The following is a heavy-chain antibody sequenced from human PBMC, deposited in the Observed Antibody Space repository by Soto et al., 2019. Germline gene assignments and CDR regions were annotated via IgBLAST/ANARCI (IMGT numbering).Heavy chain of an antibody. CDR2: IYPGDSDT. J-gene: IGHJ4*02. CDR1: GYSFTSYW. D-gene: IGHD5-18*01. V-gene: IGHV5-51*01. CDR3: ARHEQLWSLRSPAVDY. Sequence: PGESLKISCKGSGYSFTSYWIGWVRQMPGKGLEWMGIIYPGDSDTRYSPSFQGQVTISADKSISTAYLQWSSLKASDTAMYYCARHEQLWSLRSPAVDYWGQGTLVTVSS.